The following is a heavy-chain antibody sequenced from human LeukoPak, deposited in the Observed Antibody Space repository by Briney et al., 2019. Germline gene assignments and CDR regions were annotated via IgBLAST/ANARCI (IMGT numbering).Heavy chain of an antibody. V-gene: IGHV3-15*01. Sequence: GGSLRLSCAASGFTLSNAWMSWVRQAPGKGLEWVGRIKSKADGGTTDYGAPVNGRFTISRADSKNTLYLQMNSLKTEATAVYYCAADIKWELTEFDYGGEGTLVTASS. J-gene: IGHJ4*02. CDR1: GFTLSNAW. D-gene: IGHD1-26*01. CDR2: IKSKADGGTT. CDR3: AADIKWELTEFDY.